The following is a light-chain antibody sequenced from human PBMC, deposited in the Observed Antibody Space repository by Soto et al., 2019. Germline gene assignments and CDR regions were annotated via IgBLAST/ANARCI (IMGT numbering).Light chain of an antibody. CDR2: GVT. CDR1: GSDIGAYNF. J-gene: IGLJ2*01. V-gene: IGLV2-8*01. Sequence: QSVLAQPPSASGSPGQSVTISCTGSGSDIGAYNFVSWYQQHPGKAPKLMIFGVTERPSGVPDRFSGSKSGNTASLTVSGLQADDEAVYYCGGWDDSLSGPVFGGGTKLTVL. CDR3: GGWDDSLSGPV.